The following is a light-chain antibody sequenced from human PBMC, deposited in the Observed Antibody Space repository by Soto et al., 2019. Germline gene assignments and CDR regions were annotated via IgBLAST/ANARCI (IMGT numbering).Light chain of an antibody. Sequence: EIVLTQSPGTLSLSPGERATLSCRASQSVSSNYFSWYQQKPGQAPRLLVYGASSRATGIPDRFTGSGSGTDFTLTITRLEPEDFAVYYCQQFVALPITFGQGTKLEI. CDR3: QQFVALPIT. V-gene: IGKV3-20*01. CDR1: QSVSSNY. J-gene: IGKJ2*01. CDR2: GAS.